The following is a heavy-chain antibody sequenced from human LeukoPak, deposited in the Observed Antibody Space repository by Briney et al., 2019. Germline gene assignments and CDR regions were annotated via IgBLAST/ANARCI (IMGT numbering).Heavy chain of an antibody. CDR2: IIPIFGTA. CDR1: GGTFSSYA. CDR3: ARGHGGNFMPFDY. J-gene: IGHJ4*02. Sequence: SVKVSCKASGGTFSSYAISWVRQAPGQGLEWMGGIIPIFGTANYAQKFQGRVTITTDESTSTAYMELSSLRSEDTAVYYCARGHGGNFMPFDYWGQGTLVTVSS. V-gene: IGHV1-69*05. D-gene: IGHD4-23*01.